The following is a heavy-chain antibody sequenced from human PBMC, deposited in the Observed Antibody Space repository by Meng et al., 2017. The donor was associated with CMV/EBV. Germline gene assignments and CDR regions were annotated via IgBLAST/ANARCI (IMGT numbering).Heavy chain of an antibody. D-gene: IGHD5-18*01. CDR2: IRRKANSYAT. Sequence: GSAMHWVRQASGKGLEWVGRIRRKANSYATAYAASVKGRFTISKDDSKNTAYLQMNSLKTEDTAVYYCTRDKGEWIQLWLHNWFDPWGQGTLVTVSS. CDR3: TRDKGEWIQLWLHNWFDP. J-gene: IGHJ5*02. CDR1: GSA. V-gene: IGHV3-73*01.